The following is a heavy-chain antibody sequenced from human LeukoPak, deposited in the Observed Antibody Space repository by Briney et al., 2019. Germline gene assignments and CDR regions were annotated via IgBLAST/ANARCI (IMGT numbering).Heavy chain of an antibody. V-gene: IGHV3-74*01. CDR2: INSDGINT. CDR1: GFTFINYW. Sequence: GGSLRLSCAASGFTFINYWMHWVRQAPGKGLVWVSRINSDGINTSYADSVKGRFTISRDNAKNTLNLQMNSLRAEDTAVYYCARDLGQYYDTSDNWFDPWGQGTLVTVSS. J-gene: IGHJ5*02. CDR3: ARDLGQYYDTSDNWFDP. D-gene: IGHD3-22*01.